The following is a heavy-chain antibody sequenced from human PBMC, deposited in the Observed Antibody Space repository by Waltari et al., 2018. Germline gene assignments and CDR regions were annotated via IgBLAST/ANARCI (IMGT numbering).Heavy chain of an antibody. J-gene: IGHJ5*02. V-gene: IGHV1-2*06. CDR3: ARGVPNWNYQNWFDP. CDR1: GYTFTGYY. CDR2: INPNSGGT. D-gene: IGHD1-7*01. Sequence: QVQLVQSGAEVKKPGASVKVSCKASGYTFTGYYMHWVRQAPGQGLEVMGRINPNSGGTNYAQKFQGRVTMTRDTSISTAYMELSRLRSDDTAVYYCARGVPNWNYQNWFDPWGQGTLVTVSS.